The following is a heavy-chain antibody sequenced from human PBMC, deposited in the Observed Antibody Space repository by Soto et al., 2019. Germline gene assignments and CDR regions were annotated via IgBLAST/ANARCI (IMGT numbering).Heavy chain of an antibody. CDR1: GGSIRTFF. J-gene: IGHJ6*02. V-gene: IGHV4-59*01. Sequence: QVQLQESGPGLVKPSEALSLTCTVSGGSIRTFFWSWIRQTPGKGLEWIGYVYDTGSANYNPSLKSRVTMSMDTSKNRFARKVSSLTAADSAVYYGSRGSYCERPGCYARTMDVVGQGTTVIVS. D-gene: IGHD2-2*01. CDR2: VYDTGSA. CDR3: SRGSYCERPGCYARTMDV.